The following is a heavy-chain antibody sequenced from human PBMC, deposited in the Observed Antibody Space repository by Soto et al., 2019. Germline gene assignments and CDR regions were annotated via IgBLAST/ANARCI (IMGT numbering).Heavy chain of an antibody. CDR3: AKDLAVINVFDY. V-gene: IGHV3-23*01. D-gene: IGHD3-10*01. Sequence: LRLSCEASGFTFRSYTMTWVRQAPGKGLEWVSAISGSGGNTYYTDSVKGRFTISRDNSKNTLYLQMNSLRAEDTAVYYCAKDLAVINVFDYWGQGALVTVSS. CDR2: ISGSGGNT. J-gene: IGHJ4*02. CDR1: GFTFRSYT.